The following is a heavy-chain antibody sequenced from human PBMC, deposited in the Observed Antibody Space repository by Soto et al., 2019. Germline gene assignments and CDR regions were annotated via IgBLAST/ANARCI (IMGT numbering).Heavy chain of an antibody. D-gene: IGHD3-10*01. CDR2: IIPIFGTA. J-gene: IGHJ5*02. V-gene: IGHV1-69*13. CDR1: GGTFSSYA. CDR3: ARSRGGYYAKVWFDP. Sequence: EASVKVSCKASGGTFSSYAISWVRQAPGQGLEWMGGIIPIFGTANYAQKFQGRVTITADESTSTAYMELSSLRSEDTAVYYCARSRGGYYAKVWFDPWGQGTLVTVSS.